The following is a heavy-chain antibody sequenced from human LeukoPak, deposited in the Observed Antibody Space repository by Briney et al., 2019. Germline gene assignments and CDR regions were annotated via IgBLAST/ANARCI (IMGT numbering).Heavy chain of an antibody. J-gene: IGHJ4*02. D-gene: IGHD2-15*01. V-gene: IGHV3-7*01. CDR3: ARDGGLHTNFDY. CDR2: TKPDGSAE. CDR1: GFTFSKYG. Sequence: AGGSLRLSCVASGFTFSKYGMHRVRQAPGKGLEWVANTKPDGSAEYYADSVRGRFTASRDNANNLLYLQMNRLRAEDTAVYYCARDGGLHTNFDYWGQGTLLTVSS.